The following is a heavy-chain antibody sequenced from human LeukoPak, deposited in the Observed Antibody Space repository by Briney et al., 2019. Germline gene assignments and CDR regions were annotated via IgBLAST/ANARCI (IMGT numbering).Heavy chain of an antibody. J-gene: IGHJ6*02. V-gene: IGHV1-2*04. Sequence: ASVKVSCKASGYTFTGYYMHWVRQAPGQGLEWMGWINPNSGGTNYAQKFQGWVTMTRDTSISTAYMELSRLRSDDTAVYYCARMLIAAAAAHYYYYGMDVWGQGTTVTVSS. CDR3: ARMLIAAAAAHYYYYGMDV. CDR1: GYTFTGYY. D-gene: IGHD6-13*01. CDR2: INPNSGGT.